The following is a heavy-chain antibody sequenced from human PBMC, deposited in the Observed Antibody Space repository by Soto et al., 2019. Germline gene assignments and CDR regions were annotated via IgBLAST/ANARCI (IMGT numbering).Heavy chain of an antibody. D-gene: IGHD3-10*01. CDR1: GGSFSSYT. CDR2: IVPMVGRT. V-gene: IGHV1-69*02. CDR3: ALDSGSDVFDL. J-gene: IGHJ3*01. Sequence: QVQLVQSGAEVKKTGSSVKVSCKASGGSFSSYTISWVRQAPGQGLEWMGRIVPMVGRTIYAQKFQGRVAISADKSTTTAYMDLSNLASEDTAMYYCALDSGSDVFDLWGQGTLVTVSS.